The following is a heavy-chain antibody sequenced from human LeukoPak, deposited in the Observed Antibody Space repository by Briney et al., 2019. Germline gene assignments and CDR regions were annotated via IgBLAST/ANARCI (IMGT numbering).Heavy chain of an antibody. Sequence: KSGGSLRLSCVASGFTFSSYRMNWVRLAPGKGLEWVSSISSSTSYIYYADSVKGRFTISRDNAENSLYLQMNSLRAEDTAVYYCARDHSSGWYGYAFDVWGQGTMVTVSS. CDR3: ARDHSSGWYGYAFDV. V-gene: IGHV3-21*01. J-gene: IGHJ3*01. CDR1: GFTFSSYR. D-gene: IGHD6-19*01. CDR2: ISSSTSYI.